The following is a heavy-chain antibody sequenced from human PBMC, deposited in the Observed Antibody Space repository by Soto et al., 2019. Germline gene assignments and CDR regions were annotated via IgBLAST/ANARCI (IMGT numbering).Heavy chain of an antibody. J-gene: IGHJ4*02. V-gene: IGHV4-4*07. Sequence: SETLSLTCTVSGASINSDYWSWIRQPAGKGLEWIGRIYTSGSTNYNPSLKSRVTMSVDTSKNQFSLKLSSVTAADAAVYYCASPLGYWGQGTLVTVSS. CDR3: ASPLGY. CDR2: IYTSGST. CDR1: GASINSDY.